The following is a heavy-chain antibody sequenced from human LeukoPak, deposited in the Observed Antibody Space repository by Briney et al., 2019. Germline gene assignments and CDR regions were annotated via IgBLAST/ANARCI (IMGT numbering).Heavy chain of an antibody. CDR3: AKDSAFYYIDV. V-gene: IGHV3-30*04. Sequence: PGGSLRLSCAASGFTFSSYAMHWVRQAPGKGLEWVAVISYDGSNKYYADSAKGRFTISRDNSKNTLYLQMNSLKGDDTAVYYCAKDSAFYYIDVWGKGTTVIIS. D-gene: IGHD3-10*01. J-gene: IGHJ6*03. CDR2: ISYDGSNK. CDR1: GFTFSSYA.